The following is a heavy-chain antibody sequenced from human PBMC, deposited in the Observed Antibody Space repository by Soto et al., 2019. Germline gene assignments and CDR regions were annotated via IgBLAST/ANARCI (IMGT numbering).Heavy chain of an antibody. D-gene: IGHD2-21*01. V-gene: IGHV3-48*01. CDR1: GFTFSRCS. CDR3: VRDHMWAFDI. Sequence: EVQLVESGGGLVQPGGSLRLSCAASGFTFSRCSMNWVRLAPGKGLEWVSYIIGSTIYYADSVEGRFTISRDNAKNSLYLQMNSLRAEDTAVYYCVRDHMWAFDIWGQGTMVTVSS. CDR2: IIGSTI. J-gene: IGHJ3*02.